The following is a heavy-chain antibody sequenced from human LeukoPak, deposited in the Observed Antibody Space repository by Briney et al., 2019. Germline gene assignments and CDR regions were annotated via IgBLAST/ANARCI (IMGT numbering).Heavy chain of an antibody. CDR2: IYYSGST. V-gene: IGHV4-59*08. Sequence: SETLSLTCTVSGGSITSYYWSWIRQPPGRGLEWIGYIYYSGSTNYNPSLKSRVTVSVDTSKSQFSLRLTSVTAADTAVYYCARHADDGGYLDYWGQGTLVTVSS. CDR3: ARHADDGGYLDY. D-gene: IGHD3-16*02. J-gene: IGHJ4*02. CDR1: GGSITSYY.